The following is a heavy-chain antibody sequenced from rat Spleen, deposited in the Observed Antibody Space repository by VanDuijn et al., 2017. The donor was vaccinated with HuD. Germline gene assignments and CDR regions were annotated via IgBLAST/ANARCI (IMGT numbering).Heavy chain of an antibody. J-gene: IGHJ2*01. CDR2: ISNDVNTT. CDR1: GFTFSDYN. V-gene: IGHV5-7*01. Sequence: EVQLVESGGDLVRPGRSLKLSCAASGFTFSDYNMAWVRQAPKKGLEWVATISNDVNTTYYRDSVKGRFTISRDKAKSTLYLQMDSLRSEDTATYYCTTLDYWGQGVMVTVSS. CDR3: TTLDY.